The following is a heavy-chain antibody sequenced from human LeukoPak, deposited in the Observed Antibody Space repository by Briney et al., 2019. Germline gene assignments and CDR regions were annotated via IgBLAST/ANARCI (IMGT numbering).Heavy chain of an antibody. D-gene: IGHD2-15*01. CDR1: GGSISSSNW. V-gene: IGHV4-4*02. CDR2: IYHSGST. Sequence: SETLSLTCAVSGGSISSSNWWSWVRQPPGKGLEWIGEIYHSGSTNYNPSLKSRVTISVDKSKNQFSLKLSSVTAADTAVYYCARDLVVVYYGMDVWGQGTTVTVSS. CDR3: ARDLVVVYYGMDV. J-gene: IGHJ6*02.